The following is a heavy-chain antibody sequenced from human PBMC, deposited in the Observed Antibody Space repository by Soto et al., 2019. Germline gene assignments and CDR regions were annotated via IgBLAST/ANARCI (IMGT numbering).Heavy chain of an antibody. V-gene: IGHV4-31*03. Sequence: SENLSLTCTVSGGSISSGGYYWSWIRQYPGKGLEWIGYVNYRGSTSYNPSLKSRVAISVDTSKNQFSLRLSSVTVADTAVYYCAREGSSWYRPDFWGQGTLVTVSS. D-gene: IGHD6-13*01. J-gene: IGHJ4*02. CDR3: AREGSSWYRPDF. CDR1: GGSISSGGYY. CDR2: VNYRGST.